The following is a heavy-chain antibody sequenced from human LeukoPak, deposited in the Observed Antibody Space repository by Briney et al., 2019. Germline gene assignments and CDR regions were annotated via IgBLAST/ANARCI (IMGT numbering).Heavy chain of an antibody. CDR2: IWYDGRDK. D-gene: IGHD2-8*01. CDR3: ARDGAQMYEVYAH. V-gene: IGHV3-30*02. CDR1: GFTFSGCA. J-gene: IGHJ4*02. Sequence: GGSLRLSCAASGFTFSGCAMHWVRQAPGKGLEWVAFIWYDGRDKYYADSVKGQFTISRDNSKNTLYLQMNSLRAEDTAVYYCARDGAQMYEVYAHWRQGTLVTVSS.